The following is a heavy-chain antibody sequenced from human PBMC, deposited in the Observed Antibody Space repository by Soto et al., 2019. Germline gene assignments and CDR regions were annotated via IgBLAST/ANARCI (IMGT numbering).Heavy chain of an antibody. Sequence: ASVKVSCKVSGYTLTELSMHWVRQAPGKGLEWMGGFDPEDGETIYAQKFQGRVTMTEDTSTDTAYMELSSLRSEDTAVYYCATQLSFPAALIGGWFDPWGQGTLVTVSS. CDR2: FDPEDGET. V-gene: IGHV1-24*01. J-gene: IGHJ5*02. D-gene: IGHD2-2*01. CDR3: ATQLSFPAALIGGWFDP. CDR1: GYTLTELS.